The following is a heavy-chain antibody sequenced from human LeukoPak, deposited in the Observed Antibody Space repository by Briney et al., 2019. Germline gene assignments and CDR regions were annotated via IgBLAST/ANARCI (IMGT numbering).Heavy chain of an antibody. CDR1: GYTFTSYD. CDR2: MNPNSGNT. CDR3: ARGRKYSSSWYRVYYYYMDV. J-gene: IGHJ6*03. Sequence: GASVKVSCKASGYTFTSYDINWVRQATGQGLEWMGWMNPNSGNTGYAQKFQGRVTITRNTSISTAYMELRSLRSDDTAVYYCARGRKYSSSWYRVYYYYMDVWGKGTTVTISS. D-gene: IGHD6-13*01. V-gene: IGHV1-8*01.